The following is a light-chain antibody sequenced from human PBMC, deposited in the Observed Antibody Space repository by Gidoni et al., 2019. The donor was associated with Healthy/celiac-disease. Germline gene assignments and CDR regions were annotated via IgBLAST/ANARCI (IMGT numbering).Light chain of an antibody. CDR3: QKYNSAPRR. CDR2: AAS. V-gene: IGKV1-27*01. J-gene: IGKJ1*01. Sequence: IQMTPSPSSLSAAVGDRVTITCRASKGISNYLAWYQQKPGKVPKLLIYAASSFQAGVPPQFSGSGSGTDFTLTISLLHPEDVATYYCQKYNSAPRRFGQGTKVEIK. CDR1: KGISNY.